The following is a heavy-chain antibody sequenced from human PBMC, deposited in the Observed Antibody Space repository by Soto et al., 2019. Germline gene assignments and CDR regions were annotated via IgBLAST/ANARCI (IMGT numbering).Heavy chain of an antibody. Sequence: GGSLRLSCAASGFTFSSYDMHWVRQATGKGLEWVSAIGTAGDTYYPGSVKGRFTISRENAKNSLYLQMNSLRAEDTAVYYCARLSKLLTNNDAFDIWGQGTMVTVSS. V-gene: IGHV3-13*01. J-gene: IGHJ3*02. D-gene: IGHD2-15*01. CDR1: GFTFSSYD. CDR3: ARLSKLLTNNDAFDI. CDR2: IGTAGDT.